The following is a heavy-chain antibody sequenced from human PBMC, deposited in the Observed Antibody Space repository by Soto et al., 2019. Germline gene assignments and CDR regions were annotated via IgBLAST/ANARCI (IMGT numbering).Heavy chain of an antibody. J-gene: IGHJ4*02. CDR3: ASGYSSGHDFDY. V-gene: IGHV4-61*01. CDR1: GGSVSSGSYY. D-gene: IGHD5-18*01. CDR2: IYYSGST. Sequence: SETLSVTCTVSGGSVSSGSYYWSWIRQPPGKGLEWIGYIYYSGSTNYNPSLKSRVTISVDTSKNQFSLKLSSVTAADTAVYYCASGYSSGHDFDYWGQGTLVTVSS.